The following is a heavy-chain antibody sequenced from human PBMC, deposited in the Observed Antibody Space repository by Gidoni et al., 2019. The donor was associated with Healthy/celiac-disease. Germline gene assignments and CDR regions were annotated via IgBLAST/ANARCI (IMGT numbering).Heavy chain of an antibody. CDR2: ISAYNGNT. Sequence: QGLEWMGWISAYNGNTNYAQKLQGRVTMTTDTSTSTAYMELRSLRSDDTAVYYCARDLGPPMYYDFWSGYYTGSPRHYYYGMDVWGQGTTVTVSS. CDR3: ARDLGPPMYYDFWSGYYTGSPRHYYYGMDV. V-gene: IGHV1-18*01. D-gene: IGHD3-3*01. J-gene: IGHJ6*02.